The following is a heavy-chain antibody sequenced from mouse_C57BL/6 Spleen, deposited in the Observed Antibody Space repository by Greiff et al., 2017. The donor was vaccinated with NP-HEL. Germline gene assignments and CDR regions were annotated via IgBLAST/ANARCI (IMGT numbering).Heavy chain of an antibody. CDR1: GYTFTSYW. J-gene: IGHJ4*01. CDR2: IDPSDSYT. V-gene: IGHV1-69*01. CDR3: ARLTTVVANYAMDY. Sequence: VQLQQSGAELVMPGASVKLSCKASGYTFTSYWMHWVKQRPGQGLEWIGEIDPSDSYTNYNQKFKGKSTLTVDKSSSTAYMQLSSLTSEDSAVYYCARLTTVVANYAMDYWGQGTSVTVSS. D-gene: IGHD1-1*01.